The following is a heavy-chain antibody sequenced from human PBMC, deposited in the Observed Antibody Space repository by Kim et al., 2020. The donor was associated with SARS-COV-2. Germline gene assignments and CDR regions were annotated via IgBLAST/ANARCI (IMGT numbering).Heavy chain of an antibody. J-gene: IGHJ4*02. D-gene: IGHD6-13*01. V-gene: IGHV3-43*01. CDR3: AKDLEDSSSSWYGGFDY. CDR1: GFTFDDYT. Sequence: GGSLRLSCAASGFTFDDYTMHWVRQAPGKGLEWVSLISWDGGSTYYADSVKGRFTISRDNSKNSLYLQMNSLRTEDTALYYCAKDLEDSSSSWYGGFDYWGQGTLVTLSS. CDR2: ISWDGGST.